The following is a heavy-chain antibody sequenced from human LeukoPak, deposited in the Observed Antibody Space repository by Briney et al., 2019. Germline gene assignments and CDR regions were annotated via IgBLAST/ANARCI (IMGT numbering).Heavy chain of an antibody. J-gene: IGHJ4*02. Sequence: ASVKVSCKASGYTFTGHYMHWVRQAPGQGLEWMGWINPNSGGTNYAQKFQGWVTMTWDTSISTAYMELSRLRSDDTAVYYCARMVGAPYFDYWGQGTLVTVSS. CDR1: GYTFTGHY. V-gene: IGHV1-2*04. CDR3: ARMVGAPYFDY. D-gene: IGHD1-26*01. CDR2: INPNSGGT.